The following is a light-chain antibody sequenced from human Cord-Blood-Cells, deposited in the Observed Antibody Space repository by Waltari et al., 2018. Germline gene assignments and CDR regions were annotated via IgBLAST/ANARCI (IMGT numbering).Light chain of an antibody. J-gene: IGLJ2*01. CDR1: SSDVGGYNY. V-gene: IGLV2-14*01. Sequence: QSALTQPASVSGSPGQSITISCTGTSSDVGGYNYVSWYQQHPGKAPKLMIYDVSKRPSGVPNRFPGSKSGNTASLTISGLQAEDEADYYCSSYTSSSTYVVFSGGTKLTVL. CDR2: DVS. CDR3: SSYTSSSTYVV.